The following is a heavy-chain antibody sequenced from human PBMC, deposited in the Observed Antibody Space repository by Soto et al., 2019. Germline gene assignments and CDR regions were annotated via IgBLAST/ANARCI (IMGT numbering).Heavy chain of an antibody. Sequence: QVQLVESGGGVVQPGRSLRLSCAASAFPFSRYGMHWVRPAPGKGLEWVALIWYDASNKYYADSVKGRFTISRDNSKKELHREMTRLRVEDRAVYSCARDWAVDLWGRGTLVTVSS. CDR3: ARDWAVDL. V-gene: IGHV3-33*01. D-gene: IGHD7-27*01. J-gene: IGHJ2*01. CDR2: IWYDASNK. CDR1: AFPFSRYG.